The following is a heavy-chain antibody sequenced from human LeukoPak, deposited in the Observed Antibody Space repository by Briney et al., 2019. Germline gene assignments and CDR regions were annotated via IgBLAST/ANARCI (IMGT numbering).Heavy chain of an antibody. CDR3: ARGQQYYIRSSFYYMDV. Sequence: GGSLRLSCAASGFTFSSYWMSWVRQAPGKGLEWVANIKQDGTEKYYVDYVKGRFTISRDNAKKSLYLQMNSLRAEDTAVYFCARGQQYYIRSSFYYMDVWGKGTTVTVSS. J-gene: IGHJ6*03. CDR2: IKQDGTEK. CDR1: GFTFSSYW. V-gene: IGHV3-7*01. D-gene: IGHD3-10*01.